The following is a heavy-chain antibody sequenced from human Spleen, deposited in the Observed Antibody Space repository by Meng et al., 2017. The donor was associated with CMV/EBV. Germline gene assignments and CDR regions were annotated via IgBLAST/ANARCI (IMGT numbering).Heavy chain of an antibody. J-gene: IGHJ4*02. V-gene: IGHV4-39*01. CDR1: SISSSSYY. CDR3: ARSINFGYRSTSCYPDY. Sequence: SISSSSYYWGWIRQPPGKGLEWIGSIYYSGSTYYNPSLKSRVTISVDTSKNQFSLKLSSVTAADTAVYYCARSINFGYRSTSCYPDYWGQGTLVTVSS. D-gene: IGHD2-2*01. CDR2: IYYSGST.